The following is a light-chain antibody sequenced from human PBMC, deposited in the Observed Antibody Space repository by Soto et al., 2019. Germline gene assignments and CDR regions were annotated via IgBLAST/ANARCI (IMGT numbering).Light chain of an antibody. CDR3: SLYTSSSTFYV. CDR1: SSDVGGYNY. V-gene: IGLV2-14*01. Sequence: QSALTQPASVSGSPGQSITISCTGTSSDVGGYNYVSWYQQHPGKAPKLMIYEVSNRPSGVSNRFSGSKSGNKASLTISGLQAEDEADYYCSLYTSSSTFYVFGTGTKVTVL. J-gene: IGLJ1*01. CDR2: EVS.